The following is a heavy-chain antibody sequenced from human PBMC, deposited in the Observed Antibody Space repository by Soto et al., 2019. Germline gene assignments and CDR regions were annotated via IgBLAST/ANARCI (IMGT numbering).Heavy chain of an antibody. D-gene: IGHD1-1*01. J-gene: IGHJ6*03. Sequence: GGSLRLSCAASGFTFSSYGIHWVRQAPGKGLEWVAVISYDGSNKYYADSVKGRFTISRDNSKNTLYLQMNSLRAEDTAVYYCAKVMEPRYYYYYMDVWGKGTTVTVSS. CDR3: AKVMEPRYYYYYMDV. CDR2: ISYDGSNK. V-gene: IGHV3-30*18. CDR1: GFTFSSYG.